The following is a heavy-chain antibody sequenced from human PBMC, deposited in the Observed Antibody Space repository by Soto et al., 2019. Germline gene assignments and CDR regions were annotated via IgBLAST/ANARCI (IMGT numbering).Heavy chain of an antibody. D-gene: IGHD2-2*01. J-gene: IGHJ3*02. CDR1: GYTFTSYG. CDR3: ARDPTSYCSSTSCPTGAAFDI. Sequence: QVQLVQSGAEVKKPGASVKVSCKASGYTFTSYGISWVRQAPGQGLEWMGWISAYNGNTNYAQKLQGRVTMTTDTSTSTAYMERRSLRSDDTAVYYCARDPTSYCSSTSCPTGAAFDIWGQGTMVTVSS. V-gene: IGHV1-18*01. CDR2: ISAYNGNT.